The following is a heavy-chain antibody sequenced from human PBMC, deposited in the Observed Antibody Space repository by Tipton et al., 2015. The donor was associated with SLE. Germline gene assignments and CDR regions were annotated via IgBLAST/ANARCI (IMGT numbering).Heavy chain of an antibody. CDR2: ISYDESNK. CDR3: AKTGRMKSGDYDSGGFDY. CDR1: GFTFSSYA. J-gene: IGHJ4*02. Sequence: RSLRLSCAASGFTFSSYAMHWVRQAPGKGLEWVAVISYDESNKYYADSVKGRFTISRDNSRNKLYLQMNSLRAEDTAVHYCAKTGRMKSGDYDSGGFDYWGQGTPVTVSS. V-gene: IGHV3-30-3*02. D-gene: IGHD3-16*01.